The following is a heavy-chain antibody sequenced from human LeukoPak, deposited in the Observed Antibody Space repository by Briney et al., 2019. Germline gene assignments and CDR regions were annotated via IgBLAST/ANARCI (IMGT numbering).Heavy chain of an antibody. J-gene: IGHJ4*02. D-gene: IGHD5-18*01. V-gene: IGHV3-30*18. CDR3: AKDRYSYAFEYSDS. CDR2: ISNDGSKK. CDR1: GFTFSSYG. Sequence: GGSLRLSCAASGFTFSSYGMHWVRQAPGKGLDWVAVISNDGSKKYYADSVKGRFTISRDNSKNTLSLQVSSLRAEDTAVYYCAKDRYSYAFEYSDSWGRGTLVTVSS.